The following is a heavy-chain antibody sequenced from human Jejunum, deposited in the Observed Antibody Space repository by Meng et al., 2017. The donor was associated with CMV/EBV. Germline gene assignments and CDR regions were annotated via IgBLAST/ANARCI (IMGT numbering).Heavy chain of an antibody. J-gene: IGHJ4*02. Sequence: QITLKESGPTLVKPTQTLTLPCTFSGFSLSTSEVGVGWIRQPPGKALEWLAVIYWDDDKRYSPSLKSRLTITKDTSKNQVILTMTNMDPMDTATYYCAHSSYDSSWYRGPDYWGQGTLVTVSS. CDR3: AHSSYDSSWYRGPDY. D-gene: IGHD6-13*01. V-gene: IGHV2-5*02. CDR2: IYWDDDK. CDR1: GFSLSTSEVG.